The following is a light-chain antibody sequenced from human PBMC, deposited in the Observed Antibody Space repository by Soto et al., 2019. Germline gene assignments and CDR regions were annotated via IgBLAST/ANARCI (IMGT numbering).Light chain of an antibody. V-gene: IGKV2-28*01. CDR3: MQSLHTPLT. CDR1: QSLLDSNGYNC. J-gene: IGKJ1*01. Sequence: DIVMTQSPLSLPVTPGEPASISCRSSQSLLDSNGYNCLEWYLQKPGQSPQLLISLGSNRASGVPDRFSGSGSGTDFTLKISRVEAEDVGVYYCMQSLHTPLTFGQGTKVEIK. CDR2: LGS.